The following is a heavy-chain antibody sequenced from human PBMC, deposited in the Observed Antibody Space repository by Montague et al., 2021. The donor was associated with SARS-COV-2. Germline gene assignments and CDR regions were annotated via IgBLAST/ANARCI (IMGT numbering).Heavy chain of an antibody. D-gene: IGHD6-19*01. J-gene: IGHJ6*02. CDR3: ARDLGAVAGGYYYYYYGMDV. CDR1: GFIFSSYG. CDR2: IWYDGSNK. V-gene: IGHV3-33*01. Sequence: SLRLSCAASGFIFSSYGMHWVRQAPGKGLEWVAIIWYDGSNKYYADSVKGRFTISRDNSKNTLYLQMNSLRAEDTAVYYCARDLGAVAGGYYYYYYGMDVWGQGTTVTVSS.